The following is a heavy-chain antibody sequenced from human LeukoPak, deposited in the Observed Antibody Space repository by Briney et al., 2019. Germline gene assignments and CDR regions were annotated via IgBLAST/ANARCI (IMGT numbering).Heavy chain of an antibody. CDR2: ISSSSTI. V-gene: IGHV3-48*01. D-gene: IGHD3-22*01. CDR3: ARDGDYYDSSGYHRAFDI. Sequence: GGSLRLSCAASGFTFSSYSMNWVRQAPGKGLEWVSYISSSSTIYYADSVKGRFTISRDNAKNSLYLQMNSLRAEDTAVYYCARDGDYYDSSGYHRAFDIWGQGTMVTVSS. J-gene: IGHJ3*02. CDR1: GFTFSSYS.